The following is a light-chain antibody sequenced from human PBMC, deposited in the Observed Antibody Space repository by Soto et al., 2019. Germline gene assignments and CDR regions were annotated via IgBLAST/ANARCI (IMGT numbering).Light chain of an antibody. V-gene: IGLV2-14*01. CDR2: DVS. J-gene: IGLJ2*01. CDR3: SSYTTSSTVV. CDR1: SSDVGGYNY. Sequence: QSVLTQPASVSGSPGQSITISCTETSSDVGGYNYVSWYQQHPGKAPKLMIYDVSYRPSGVSNRFSGSKSGNTASLTISGLQAEDEADYYCSSYTTSSTVVFGGGTKLTVL.